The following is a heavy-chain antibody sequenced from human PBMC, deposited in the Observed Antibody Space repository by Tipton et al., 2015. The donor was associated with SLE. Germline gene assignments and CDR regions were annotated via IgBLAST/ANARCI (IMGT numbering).Heavy chain of an antibody. J-gene: IGHJ3*02. CDR3: ARDDSSGPRAFDI. D-gene: IGHD3-22*01. Sequence: SLRLSCAASGFTVSTYWMSWVRQAPGKGLEWVASIKQDGSEKYYVDSVKGRFTISRDNAKNSLYLQMNSLRAEDTAVYYCARDDSSGPRAFDIWGQGTMVTVSS. CDR1: GFTVSTYW. V-gene: IGHV3-7*03. CDR2: IKQDGSEK.